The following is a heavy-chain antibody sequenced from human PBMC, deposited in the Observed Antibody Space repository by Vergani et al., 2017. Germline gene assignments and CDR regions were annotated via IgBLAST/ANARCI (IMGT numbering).Heavy chain of an antibody. J-gene: IGHJ4*02. D-gene: IGHD6-13*01. CDR3: TRGVGSSWDSHFDY. CDR2: IRSKAFGGTT. Sequence: EVQLLESGGGLVQPGGSLRLSCAASGFTFDDYAMSWVRQAPGKGLEWVGFIRSKAFGGTTEYAASVKGTFTIARDDSKSIAYLQINSLKTEDTAVYYCTRGVGSSWDSHFDYWGQGTLVTVSS. V-gene: IGHV3-49*04. CDR1: GFTFDDYA.